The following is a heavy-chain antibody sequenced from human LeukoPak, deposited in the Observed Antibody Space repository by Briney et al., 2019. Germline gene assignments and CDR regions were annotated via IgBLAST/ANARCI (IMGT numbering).Heavy chain of an antibody. Sequence: ASVKVSCKASGYTFTSYGISWVRQAPGQGLEWMGWISAYNGNTNYAQKLQGRVTMTSDTSTSTVYMELNSLIYEDTAVYFCARVGSAAATADYWGQGTLVTVSS. CDR3: ARVGSAAATADY. CDR1: GYTFTSYG. V-gene: IGHV1-18*01. CDR2: ISAYNGNT. J-gene: IGHJ4*02. D-gene: IGHD6-25*01.